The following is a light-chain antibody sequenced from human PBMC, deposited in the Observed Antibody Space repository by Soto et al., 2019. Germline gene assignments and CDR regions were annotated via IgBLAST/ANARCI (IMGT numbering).Light chain of an antibody. CDR1: QSVHNF. Sequence: VLTQSPAPLSLSPGDRAALSCTSSQSVHNFLAWYQQRPGQAPRLLIYGASNRAAGIPARFSGSGSGTDFTLTISSLEPEDFAVYYCQQRSNWPPITFGQGTRLEIK. CDR2: GAS. J-gene: IGKJ5*01. CDR3: QQRSNWPPIT. V-gene: IGKV3-11*01.